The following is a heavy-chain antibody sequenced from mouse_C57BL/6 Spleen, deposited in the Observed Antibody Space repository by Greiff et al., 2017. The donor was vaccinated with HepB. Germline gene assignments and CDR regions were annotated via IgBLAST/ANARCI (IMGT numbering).Heavy chain of an antibody. D-gene: IGHD1-2*01. Sequence: EVQLVESEGGLVQPGRSMKLSCTASGFTFSDYYMAWVRQVPEKGLEWVANINYDGSSTYYLDSLKSRFIISRDNAKNILYLQMSSLKSEDTATYYCARDGGTTAYYFDYWGQGTTLTVAS. V-gene: IGHV5-16*01. CDR2: INYDGSST. CDR3: ARDGGTTAYYFDY. CDR1: GFTFSDYY. J-gene: IGHJ2*01.